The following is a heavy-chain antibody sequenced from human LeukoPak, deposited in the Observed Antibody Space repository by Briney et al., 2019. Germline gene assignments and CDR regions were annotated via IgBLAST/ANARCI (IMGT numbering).Heavy chain of an antibody. CDR1: GFTFNNYA. D-gene: IGHD3-22*01. CDR2: TAGSGISK. Sequence: PGGSLRLSCVASGFTFNNYAMSWVRQAPGRGLEWPSSTAGSGISKDYADSVKGRSTISKDKSKNTLYLQMDNLRAEDTGVYFCARLPTFYYDSSGYHYDYWGQGTLVTVSS. CDR3: ARLPTFYYDSSGYHYDY. J-gene: IGHJ4*02. V-gene: IGHV3-23*01.